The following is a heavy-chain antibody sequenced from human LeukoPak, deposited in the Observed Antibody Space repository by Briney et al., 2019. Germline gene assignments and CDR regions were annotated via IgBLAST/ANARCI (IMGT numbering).Heavy chain of an antibody. D-gene: IGHD4-17*01. CDR2: ISTSSSRI. V-gene: IGHV3-48*02. J-gene: IGHJ4*02. Sequence: GGSLRLSCATSGFTFNSYSLNWVRQAPGKGLEWVSYISTSSSRIYYVDSVKGRFTISRDNAKTSLYLQMNSLRDEDTAVYYCARGHDYGDHFDYWGQGTLVTVSS. CDR1: GFTFNSYS. CDR3: ARGHDYGDHFDY.